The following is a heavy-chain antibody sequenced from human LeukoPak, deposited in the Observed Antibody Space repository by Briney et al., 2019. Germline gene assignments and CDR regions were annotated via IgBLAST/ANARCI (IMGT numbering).Heavy chain of an antibody. CDR2: IRYDGSNK. Sequence: GGSLRLSCAASGFTFSSYGMHWVRQAPGKGLEWVAFIRYDGSNKYYADSVKGRFTISRDNSKNTLYLQMNSLRAEDTAVYYCAKDPYCSSTSCQLPDAFDIWGQGTMVTVSS. CDR1: GFTFSSYG. CDR3: AKDPYCSSTSCQLPDAFDI. J-gene: IGHJ3*02. D-gene: IGHD2-2*01. V-gene: IGHV3-30*02.